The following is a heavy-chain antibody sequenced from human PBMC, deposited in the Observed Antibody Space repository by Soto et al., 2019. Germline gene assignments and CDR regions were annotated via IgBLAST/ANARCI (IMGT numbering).Heavy chain of an antibody. D-gene: IGHD3-22*01. CDR3: ARDRGGYNGMDV. Sequence: GGSLRLSCAASGFTFSSYAMHWVRQAPGKGLEWVAVISYDGSNKYYADSVKGRFTISRDNSKNTLYLQMNSLRAEDTAVYYCARDRGGYNGMDVWGQGTTVTAP. V-gene: IGHV3-30-3*01. CDR1: GFTFSSYA. J-gene: IGHJ6*02. CDR2: ISYDGSNK.